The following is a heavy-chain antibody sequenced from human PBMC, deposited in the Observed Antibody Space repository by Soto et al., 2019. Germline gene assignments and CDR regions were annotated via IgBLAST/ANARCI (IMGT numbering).Heavy chain of an antibody. J-gene: IGHJ6*02. V-gene: IGHV3-30*18. D-gene: IGHD2-21*02. CDR3: AKRGGDFDV. Sequence: GGSLRLSCAASGFTFSSYGMHWVRQAPGKGLEWVAVISYDGSNKYYADSVKGRFTISRDNSKNTLYLQMNSLRAEDTAVYYCAKRGGDFDVWGQGTTVTVSS. CDR1: GFTFSSYG. CDR2: ISYDGSNK.